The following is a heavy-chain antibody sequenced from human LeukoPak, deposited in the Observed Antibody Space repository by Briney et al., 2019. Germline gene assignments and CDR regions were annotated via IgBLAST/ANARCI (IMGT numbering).Heavy chain of an antibody. V-gene: IGHV3-9*01. Sequence: PGGSLRLSCAASGFTFDDYAMHWVRQAPGKGLEWVSGISWNSGPIGYADSVKGRFTISRDNAKNSLYLQMNSLRAEDTAVYYCARVYYGSGSLHYYYYYMDVWGKGTTVTISS. CDR2: ISWNSGPI. CDR1: GFTFDDYA. D-gene: IGHD3-10*01. CDR3: ARVYYGSGSLHYYYYYMDV. J-gene: IGHJ6*03.